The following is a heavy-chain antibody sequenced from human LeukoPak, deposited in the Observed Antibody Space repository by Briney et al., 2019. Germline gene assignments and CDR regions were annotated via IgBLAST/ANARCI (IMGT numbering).Heavy chain of an antibody. D-gene: IGHD5-24*01. J-gene: IGHJ4*02. Sequence: GGPLRLSCAASGFMFDDYAMHWVRQAPGKGLEWVSLISADGGSTFYADSVKGRFTISRDNNNNSLSLQMNSLTTEDTAFYYCAREQFSHTSNYFDNWGQGLLVTVSS. CDR2: ISADGGST. CDR3: AREQFSHTSNYFDN. V-gene: IGHV3-43*02. CDR1: GFMFDDYA.